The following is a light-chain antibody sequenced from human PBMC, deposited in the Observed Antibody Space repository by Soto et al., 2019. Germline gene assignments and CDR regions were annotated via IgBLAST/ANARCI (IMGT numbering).Light chain of an antibody. CDR2: LNSDGRH. J-gene: IGLJ1*01. CDR3: QTWGTGIHV. CDR1: SGHSSYA. Sequence: QLVLTQSPSAFASLGASVKLTCTLSSGHSSYAIAWHQQQPEKGPRYLMKLNSDGRHSKGDGIPDRFSGSSSGAERYLIISSLQSEDEADYYCQTWGTGIHVFGTGTKVTVL. V-gene: IGLV4-69*01.